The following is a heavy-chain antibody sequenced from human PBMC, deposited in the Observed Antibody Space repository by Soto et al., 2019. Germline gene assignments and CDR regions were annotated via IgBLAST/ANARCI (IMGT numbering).Heavy chain of an antibody. CDR2: IYSGGST. V-gene: IGHV3-66*01. CDR3: AKDPRYTIFGVVIRGYYYYVMDV. J-gene: IGHJ6*02. CDR1: GFTVSSNY. Sequence: GGSLRLSCAASGFTVSSNYMSWVRQAPGKGLEWVSVIYSGGSTYCADSVKGRFTISRDNSKNTLYLQMNSLRAEDTAVYYCAKDPRYTIFGVVIRGYYYYVMDVWGQGTKVTVSS. D-gene: IGHD3-3*01.